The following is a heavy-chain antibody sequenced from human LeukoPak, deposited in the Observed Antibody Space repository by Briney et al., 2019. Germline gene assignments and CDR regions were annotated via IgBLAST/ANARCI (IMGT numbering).Heavy chain of an antibody. CDR3: ARDPFDY. V-gene: IGHV4-38-2*02. CDR2: IYHSGST. J-gene: IGHJ4*02. Sequence: SETLSLTRAVSGYSISSGYYWGWIRQPPGKGLEWIGSIYHSGSTYYNPSLKSRVTISVDTSKNQFSLQLSSVTAADTAVYYCARDPFDYWGQGTLVTVSS. CDR1: GYSISSGYY.